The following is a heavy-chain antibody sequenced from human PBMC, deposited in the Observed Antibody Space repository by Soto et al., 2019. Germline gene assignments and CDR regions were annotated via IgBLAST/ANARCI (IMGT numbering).Heavy chain of an antibody. D-gene: IGHD4-17*01. CDR2: IIPILGIA. J-gene: IGHJ4*02. Sequence: QVQLVQSGAEVKKPGSSVKVSCKASGGTFSSYTISWVRQAPGQGLEWMGRIIPILGIANYAQKFQGRVTINADKSTSTDYMELSSLRSEDTAVYYCARDGDYGDYVRYWGQGTLVTVSS. V-gene: IGHV1-69*08. CDR1: GGTFSSYT. CDR3: ARDGDYGDYVRY.